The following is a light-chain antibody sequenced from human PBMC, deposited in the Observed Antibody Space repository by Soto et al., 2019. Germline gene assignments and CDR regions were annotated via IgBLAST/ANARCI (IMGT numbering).Light chain of an antibody. CDR2: EVS. CDR3: SSYTSISSLYV. V-gene: IGLV2-14*01. Sequence: QSALTQPASVSGSPGQSITISCTGTSSDVGGYNYVSWYQQHPGKAPKLMIYEVSNRPSGVSNRFSGSKSGNTASLTISGLPAEDEAAYYCSSYTSISSLYVFGTGTKLTVL. CDR1: SSDVGGYNY. J-gene: IGLJ1*01.